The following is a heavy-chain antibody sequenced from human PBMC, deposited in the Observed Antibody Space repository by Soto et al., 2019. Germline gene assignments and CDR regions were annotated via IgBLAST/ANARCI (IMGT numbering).Heavy chain of an antibody. J-gene: IGHJ6*02. D-gene: IGHD3-10*01. CDR2: IYYTGTT. V-gene: IGHV4-59*01. CDR1: GGSISSYY. Sequence: SETLSLTCTVSGGSISSYYWTWIRQSPGKGLEWIGYIYYTGTTNYNPSLQSRVTISVDAPQNQFSLKLDSVTAADTAVYFCARAHFGHPSYFYHYGLDVWGQGTTVTVSS. CDR3: ARAHFGHPSYFYHYGLDV.